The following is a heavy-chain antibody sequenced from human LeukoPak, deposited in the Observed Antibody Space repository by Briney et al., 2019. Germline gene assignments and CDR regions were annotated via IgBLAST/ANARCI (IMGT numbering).Heavy chain of an antibody. Sequence: PSETLSLTCTVSGGSISSYYWSWIRQPPGKGLEWIGYIYNSGSTNYNPSLRSRVTISEDTSKNQFSLKLSSVTAADTAVYYCASDCSSTSCYGSDYWGQGTLVTVSS. CDR3: ASDCSSTSCYGSDY. D-gene: IGHD2-2*01. CDR2: IYNSGST. J-gene: IGHJ4*02. V-gene: IGHV4-59*08. CDR1: GGSISSYY.